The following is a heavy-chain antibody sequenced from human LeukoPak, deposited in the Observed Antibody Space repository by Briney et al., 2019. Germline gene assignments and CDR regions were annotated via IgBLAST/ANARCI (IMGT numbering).Heavy chain of an antibody. Sequence: GGSLRLSCAASGFTFSSYAMHWVRQAPGRGLEWVAVISYDGSNKYYADSVKGRFTISRDNSKNTLYLQMNSLRAEDTAVYYCARDQARLVALDYWGQGTLVTVSS. CDR2: ISYDGSNK. J-gene: IGHJ4*02. D-gene: IGHD2-2*01. V-gene: IGHV3-30-3*01. CDR3: ARDQARLVALDY. CDR1: GFTFSSYA.